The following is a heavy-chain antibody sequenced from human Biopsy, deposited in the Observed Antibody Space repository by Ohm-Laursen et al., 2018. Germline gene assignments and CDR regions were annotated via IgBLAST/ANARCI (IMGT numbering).Heavy chain of an antibody. CDR1: GSTFSDNA. V-gene: IGHV3-23*01. D-gene: IGHD6-6*01. J-gene: IGHJ4*02. CDR2: IRVSGVST. CDR3: ARVLGKVGSSPKYFDY. Sequence: SLRLSCAASGSTFSDNAMSWVRQAPGKGLEWVSAIRVSGVSTYYTDSVKGRFTISRDNSKNTVYLQMNSLRAEDTAVYYCARVLGKVGSSPKYFDYWGQGTLVTVSS.